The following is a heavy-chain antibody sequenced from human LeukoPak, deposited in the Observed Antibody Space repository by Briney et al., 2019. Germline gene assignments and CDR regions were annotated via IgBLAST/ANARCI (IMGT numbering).Heavy chain of an antibody. CDR3: ARAYCSSTSCYDGYNSFDY. D-gene: IGHD2-2*01. CDR2: IKQDGSEK. Sequence: GGSLRLSCAASGFTFSSYWMSWVRQAPGKGLEWVANIKQDGSEKYYVDSVKGRFTISRDNAKNSLYLQMNSLRAEDTAVYYCARAYCSSTSCYDGYNSFDYWGQGTLVTVSS. J-gene: IGHJ4*02. CDR1: GFTFSSYW. V-gene: IGHV3-7*01.